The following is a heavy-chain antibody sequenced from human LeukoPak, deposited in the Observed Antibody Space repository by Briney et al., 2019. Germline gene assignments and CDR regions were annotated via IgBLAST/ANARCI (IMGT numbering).Heavy chain of an antibody. J-gene: IGHJ4*02. Sequence: ASVKVSCKESGYTFTSYYMHWVRQAPGQGFEWMGLINPNDGSTSHAQKFQGRVTLTRDMSTSTVYMELSSLRSEDTAVYYCARRGATSAVDHWGQGTLVTVSS. D-gene: IGHD5-12*01. CDR2: INPNDGST. CDR1: GYTFTSYY. CDR3: ARRGATSAVDH. V-gene: IGHV1-46*01.